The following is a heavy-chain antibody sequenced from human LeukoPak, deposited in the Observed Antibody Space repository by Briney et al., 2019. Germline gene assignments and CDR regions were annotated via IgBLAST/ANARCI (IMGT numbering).Heavy chain of an antibody. Sequence: PGGSLRLSCVASGFTFDSYNMSWVRQAPGKGLEWVSSICGGSSYISYADSVKGRFTISRDNAKNSLYLQINSLRAEDTAVYYCARDRDGIALIRDRTYYYMDVWGKGTTVTVSS. CDR2: ICGGSSYI. CDR3: ARDRDGIALIRDRTYYYMDV. D-gene: IGHD3-10*01. CDR1: GFTFDSYN. J-gene: IGHJ6*03. V-gene: IGHV3-21*06.